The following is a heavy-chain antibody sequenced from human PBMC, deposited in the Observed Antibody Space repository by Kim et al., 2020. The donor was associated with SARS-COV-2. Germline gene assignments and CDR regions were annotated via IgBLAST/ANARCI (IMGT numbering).Heavy chain of an antibody. D-gene: IGHD1-1*01. Sequence: GGSLRLSCAASGFTFSSYGMHWVRQAPGKGLEWVAVIWYDGSNKYYADSVKGRFTISRDNSKNTLYLQMNSLRAEDTAVYYCARDYPLSLGTTGTTLRPGAFDIWGQGTMVTVSS. V-gene: IGHV3-33*01. CDR3: ARDYPLSLGTTGTTLRPGAFDI. CDR1: GFTFSSYG. CDR2: IWYDGSNK. J-gene: IGHJ3*02.